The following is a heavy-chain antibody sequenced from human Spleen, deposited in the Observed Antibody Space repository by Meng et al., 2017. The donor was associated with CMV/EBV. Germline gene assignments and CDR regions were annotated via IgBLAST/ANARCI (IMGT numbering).Heavy chain of an antibody. CDR1: GFIFRNHG. CDR2: IRYDGTNA. D-gene: IGHD6-19*01. CDR3: AKGVSGRGGVADF. J-gene: IGHJ4*02. Sequence: GGSLRLSCAASGFIFRNHGMHWVRQAPGKGLEWVAFIRYDGTNAWYVDSVKGRFTISRDHSKNTLYLQMNSLRPEDAAVYFCAKGVSGRGGVADFWGQGTLVTVSS. V-gene: IGHV3-30*02.